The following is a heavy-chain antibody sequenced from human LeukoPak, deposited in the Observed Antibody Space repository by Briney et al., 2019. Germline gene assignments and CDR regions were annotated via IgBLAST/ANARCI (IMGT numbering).Heavy chain of an antibody. CDR1: GYTFTRYH. V-gene: IGHV1-46*01. CDR3: AREAIFGVVREYYFDY. CDR2: INPSGGTT. Sequence: ASVKVSCKTSGYTFTRYHIHWVRQAPGQGLEWMGVINPSGGTTTYAQNFQGRVTMTRDTSTITVYMELSSLRSDDTAVYYCAREAIFGVVREYYFDYWGQGTLVAVS. D-gene: IGHD3-3*01. J-gene: IGHJ4*02.